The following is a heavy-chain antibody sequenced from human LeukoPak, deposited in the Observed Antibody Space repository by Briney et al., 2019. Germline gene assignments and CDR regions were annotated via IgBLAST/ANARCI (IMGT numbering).Heavy chain of an antibody. Sequence: QSGGSLRLSCAASGFTFSNYAVMWVRQAPGQGLEWVSAITSAGAPRYADSVKGRFTISRDNSKNTLYLQMNSPRAEDTAQYFCARDPNGDYIGAFEFWGQGTGVTVSS. CDR2: ITSAGAP. CDR3: ARDPNGDYIGAFEF. V-gene: IGHV3-23*01. CDR1: GFTFSNYA. D-gene: IGHD4-17*01. J-gene: IGHJ3*01.